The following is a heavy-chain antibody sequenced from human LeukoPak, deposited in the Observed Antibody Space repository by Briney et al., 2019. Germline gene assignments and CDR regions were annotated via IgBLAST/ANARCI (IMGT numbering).Heavy chain of an antibody. CDR3: ARDYRLYYYMDV. CDR2: INPSGGST. J-gene: IGHJ6*03. Sequence: ASVKVSCKASGYTFTSYYMHWVRQAPGQGLEWMGIINPSGGSTSYAQKFQGRVTMTRDMSTSTVYMELSSLRSEDTAVYYCARDYRLYYYMDVWGKGTTVTVSS. CDR1: GYTFTSYY. V-gene: IGHV1-46*01. D-gene: IGHD3-16*02.